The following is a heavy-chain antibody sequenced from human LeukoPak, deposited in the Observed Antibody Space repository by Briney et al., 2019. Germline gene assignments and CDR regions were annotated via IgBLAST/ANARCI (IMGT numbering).Heavy chain of an antibody. CDR2: IYSGGST. CDR3: ARDLRSCSGGECYEYKWFDP. J-gene: IGHJ5*02. CDR1: GFTVNSNY. Sequence: GGSLRLSCGASGFTVNSNYMAWVRQAPGKGLEWVVLIYSGGSTHYSDSVRGRFTISRHNSNNTLYLQMRSLRPDDTAVYYCARDLRSCSGGECYEYKWFDPWGQGTLVTVSS. D-gene: IGHD2-21*01. V-gene: IGHV3-53*04.